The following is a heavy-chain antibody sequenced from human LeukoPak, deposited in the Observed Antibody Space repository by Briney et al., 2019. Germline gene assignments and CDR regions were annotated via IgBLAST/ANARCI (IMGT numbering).Heavy chain of an antibody. V-gene: IGHV3-7*01. Sequence: GGSLRLPCAASGFTFSSYWMSWVRQAPGKGLEWVANIKQDGSEKYYVDSVKGRFTISRDNAKNSLYLQMNSLRAEDTAVYYCARAARPGGYYYYYMDVWGKGTTVTVSS. CDR3: ARAARPGGYYYYYMDV. D-gene: IGHD6-6*01. CDR2: IKQDGSEK. J-gene: IGHJ6*03. CDR1: GFTFSSYW.